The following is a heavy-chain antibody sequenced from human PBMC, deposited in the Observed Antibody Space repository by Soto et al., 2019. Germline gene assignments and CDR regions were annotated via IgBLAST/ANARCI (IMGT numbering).Heavy chain of an antibody. CDR1: GYSFTSYW. CDR2: IYPGDSDT. D-gene: IGHD3-22*01. Sequence: PGESLKISCKGSGYSFTSYWIGWVRQMPGKGLEWMGIIYPGDSDTRYSPSFQGQVTISADKSISTAYLQWSSLKASDTAMYYCARHGPFPSDSSGYLEFLHGRYYYGMDVWGQGTTVTVSS. J-gene: IGHJ6*02. CDR3: ARHGPFPSDSSGYLEFLHGRYYYGMDV. V-gene: IGHV5-51*01.